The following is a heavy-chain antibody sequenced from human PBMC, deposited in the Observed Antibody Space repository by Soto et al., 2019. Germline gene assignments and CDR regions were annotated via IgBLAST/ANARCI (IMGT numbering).Heavy chain of an antibody. Sequence: SVKLSCKASGGTFSSYAISWGRQAPGQGLEWIGGIIPIFGTANYAQKFQCRVTITADKSTSTAYMELSSLRSEDTAVYYCARVLLGGGYELYYYYYGMDVWGQGTTVTVSS. CDR3: ARVLLGGGYELYYYYYGMDV. V-gene: IGHV1-69*06. CDR2: IIPIFGTA. J-gene: IGHJ6*02. CDR1: GGTFSSYA. D-gene: IGHD5-12*01.